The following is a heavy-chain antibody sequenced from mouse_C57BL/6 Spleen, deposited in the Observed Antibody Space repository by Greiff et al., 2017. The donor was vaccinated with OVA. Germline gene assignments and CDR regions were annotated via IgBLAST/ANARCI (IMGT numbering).Heavy chain of an antibody. V-gene: IGHV1-19*01. CDR3: ATSQLGLGYYFDY. D-gene: IGHD3-1*01. J-gene: IGHJ2*01. CDR1: GYTFTDYY. Sequence: VQLQQSGPVLVKPGASVKMSCKASGYTFTDYYMNWVKQSHGKSLEWIGVINPYNGGTSYNQKFKGKATLTVDKSSSTAYMELNSLTSEDSAVYYCATSQLGLGYYFDYWGQGTTLTVSS. CDR2: INPYNGGT.